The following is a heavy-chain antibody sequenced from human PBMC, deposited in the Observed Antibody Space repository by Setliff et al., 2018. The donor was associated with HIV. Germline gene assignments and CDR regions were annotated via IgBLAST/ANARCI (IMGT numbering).Heavy chain of an antibody. D-gene: IGHD3-3*01. CDR2: ISSSGNTI. V-gene: IGHV3-11*01. CDR3: AREMTYYNFWSDNAPPLFDY. J-gene: IGHJ4*02. CDR1: GFTFSDYY. Sequence: LRLSCAASGFTFSDYYMSWIRQAPGKGLEWISYISSSGNTIYYADSVRGRFTFSRDNAKNSLYLQMNSLRAEDTAVYYCAREMTYYNFWSDNAPPLFDYWGQGTLVTVSS.